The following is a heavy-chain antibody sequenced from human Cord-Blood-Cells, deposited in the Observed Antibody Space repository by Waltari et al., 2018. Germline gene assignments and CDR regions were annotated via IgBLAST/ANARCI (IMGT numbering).Heavy chain of an antibody. V-gene: IGHV4-59*01. CDR2: IYYSGST. CDR1: GGSLSSSY. Sequence: QVQLQESGPGLVKPSETLSLPCTVSGGSLSSSYWSWIRQPPGKGLEWIGYIYYSGSTNYHPSLKSRVTISVDTSKNQFSLKLSSVTAADTAVYYCARGAPAIAARFDYWGQGTLVTVSS. D-gene: IGHD6-6*01. CDR3: ARGAPAIAARFDY. J-gene: IGHJ4*02.